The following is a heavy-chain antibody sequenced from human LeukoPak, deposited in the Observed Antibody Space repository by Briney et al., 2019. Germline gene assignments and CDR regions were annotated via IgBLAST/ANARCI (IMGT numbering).Heavy chain of an antibody. CDR3: ARGPRWLQLSHFDL. J-gene: IGHJ2*01. D-gene: IGHD5-24*01. Sequence: ASVKVSCKASGGTFSSYAISWVRQAPGQGLEWMGGIIPIFGTANYAQKLQGRVTITADESTSTAYMELSSLRSEDTAVYYCARGPRWLQLSHFDLWGRGTLVTVSS. V-gene: IGHV1-69*13. CDR1: GGTFSSYA. CDR2: IIPIFGTA.